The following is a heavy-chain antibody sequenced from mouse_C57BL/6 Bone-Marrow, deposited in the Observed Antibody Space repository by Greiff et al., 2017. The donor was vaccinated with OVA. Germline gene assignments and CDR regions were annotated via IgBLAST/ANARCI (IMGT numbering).Heavy chain of an antibody. CDR2: INSDGGST. CDR3: ARLYYDYERYAMDY. J-gene: IGHJ4*01. CDR1: EYEFPSHD. V-gene: IGHV5-2*01. Sequence: EVHLVESGGGLVQPGESLKLSCESNEYEFPSHDMSWVRKTPEKRLELVAAINSDGGSTYYPDTMERRFIISRDNTKKTLYLQMSSLRSEDTALYYWARLYYDYERYAMDYWGQGTSVTGSS. D-gene: IGHD2-4*01.